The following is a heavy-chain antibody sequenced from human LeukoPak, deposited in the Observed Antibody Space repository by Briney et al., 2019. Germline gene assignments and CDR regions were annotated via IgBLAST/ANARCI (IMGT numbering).Heavy chain of an antibody. CDR2: IYSGGST. Sequence: GGSLRLSCAASGFTVSSNYMSWVRQAPGKGLEWVSVIYSGGSTYYADSVKGRFTISRDNSKNTLYLQMNSLRAEDTAVYYCARSRSYYDFWSGYCTYYFDYWGQGTLVTVSS. D-gene: IGHD3-3*01. CDR3: ARSRSYYDFWSGYCTYYFDY. V-gene: IGHV3-66*02. CDR1: GFTVSSNY. J-gene: IGHJ4*02.